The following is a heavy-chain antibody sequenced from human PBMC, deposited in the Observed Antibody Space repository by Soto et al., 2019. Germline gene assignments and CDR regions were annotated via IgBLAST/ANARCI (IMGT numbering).Heavy chain of an antibody. CDR2: ISGSGGST. Sequence: GGSLRLSCAASGVTFISYAMSWVRQAPGKGLEWVSAISGSGGSTYYADSVKGRFTISRDNSKNTLYLQMNSLRAEDTAVYYCAKAGYSSGWFMDAYYYYGMDVWGQGTTVTVSS. J-gene: IGHJ6*02. D-gene: IGHD6-19*01. CDR1: GVTFISYA. CDR3: AKAGYSSGWFMDAYYYYGMDV. V-gene: IGHV3-23*01.